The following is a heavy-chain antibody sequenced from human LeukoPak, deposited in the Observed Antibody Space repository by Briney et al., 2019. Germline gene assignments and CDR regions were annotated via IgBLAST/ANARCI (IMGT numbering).Heavy chain of an antibody. J-gene: IGHJ5*02. V-gene: IGHV4-59*01. D-gene: IGHD3-10*01. CDR2: IYYSGST. Sequence: SETLSLTCTVSGGSISGYYWSWIQQPPGKGLELIGYIYYSGSTNYNPSLKSRLTISVNTSKNQFSLKLSSVTAADTAVYYCARFITMVRGVIYWFDPWGQGTLVTVSS. CDR1: GGSISGYY. CDR3: ARFITMVRGVIYWFDP.